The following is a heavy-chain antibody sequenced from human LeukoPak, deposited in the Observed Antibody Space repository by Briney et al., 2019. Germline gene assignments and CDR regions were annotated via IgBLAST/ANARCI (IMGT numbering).Heavy chain of an antibody. D-gene: IGHD2-2*01. J-gene: IGHJ6*03. CDR3: ARRVRGCSSTSCRHYYYYYMDV. CDR2: INHSGST. Sequence: SETPSLTCAVYGGSFSGYYWSWIRQPPGKGLEWIGEINHSGSTNYNPSLKSRVTISVDTSKNQFSLKPSSVTAADTAVYYCARRVRGCSSTSCRHYYYYYMDVWGKGTTVTVSS. CDR1: GGSFSGYY. V-gene: IGHV4-34*01.